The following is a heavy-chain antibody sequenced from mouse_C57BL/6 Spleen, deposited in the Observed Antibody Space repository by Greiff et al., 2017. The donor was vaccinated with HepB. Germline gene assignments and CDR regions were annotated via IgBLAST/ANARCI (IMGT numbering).Heavy chain of an antibody. CDR1: GYTFTDYN. CDR3: ARDSNWDGGFAY. V-gene: IGHV1-18*01. Sequence: EVLLQQSGPELVKPGASVKIPCKASGYTFTDYNMDWVKQSHGKSLEWIGDINPNNGGTIYNQKFKGKATLTVDKSSSTAYMELRSLTSEDTAVYCCARDSNWDGGFAYWGQGTRVTVSS. CDR2: INPNNGGT. D-gene: IGHD4-1*01. J-gene: IGHJ3*01.